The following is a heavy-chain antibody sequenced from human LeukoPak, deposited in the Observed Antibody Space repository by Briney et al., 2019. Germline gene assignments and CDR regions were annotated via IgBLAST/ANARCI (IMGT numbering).Heavy chain of an antibody. CDR3: ASLSYYDFWSGRGEFDY. CDR1: GGTFSSYA. V-gene: IGHV1-69*13. Sequence: GASVKVSCKASGGTFSSYAISWVRQAPGQGPEWMGGIIPIFGTANYAQKFQGRVTITADESTSTAYMELSSLRSEDTAVYYCASLSYYDFWSGRGEFDYWGQGTLVTVSS. CDR2: IIPIFGTA. D-gene: IGHD3-3*01. J-gene: IGHJ4*02.